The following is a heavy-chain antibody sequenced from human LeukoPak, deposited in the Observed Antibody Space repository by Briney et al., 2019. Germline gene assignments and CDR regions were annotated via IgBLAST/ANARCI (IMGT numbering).Heavy chain of an antibody. D-gene: IGHD7-27*01. CDR2: ITTSDGNT. V-gene: IGHV3-23*01. J-gene: IGHJ4*02. CDR1: GFPFSSYT. CDR3: AKDGGLWVSAHWGDS. Sequence: GGSLRLSCAASGFPFSSYTMSWVRQAPGKGLEWVSTITTSDGNTYYADSVKGRFTVSRDNSKNTLFLQMNSLRAEDTAVYYCAKDGGLWVSAHWGDSWGRGTLVTVSS.